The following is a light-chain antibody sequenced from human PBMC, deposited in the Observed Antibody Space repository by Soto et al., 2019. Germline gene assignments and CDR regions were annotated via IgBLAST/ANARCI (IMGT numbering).Light chain of an antibody. J-gene: IGLJ2*01. V-gene: IGLV1-40*01. CDR2: GNY. CDR1: SSNIGAGYD. CDR3: QSYDSSLSGPYVV. Sequence: QSVLTQPPSVSGAPGQRVTISCTGSSSNIGAGYDVHWYQQLPGTAPKLLIYGNYNRPSGVPDRFSGSKSGTSASLAITGLQAADEADYYCQSYDSSLSGPYVVFGGGTKLTVL.